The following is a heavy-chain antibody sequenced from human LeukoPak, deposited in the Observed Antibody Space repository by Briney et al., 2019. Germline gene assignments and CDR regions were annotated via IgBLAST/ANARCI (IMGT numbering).Heavy chain of an antibody. J-gene: IGHJ5*02. Sequence: PSETLSLTCTVSGGSISSYYWSWIRQPPGKGLEWIGYISYSGSTNYNPSLKSRVTISIDTSKNQFSLKLRSVTAADTAIYYCAREGTSGGLNWLDPWGQGTLVTVSS. D-gene: IGHD3-10*01. CDR1: GGSISSYY. CDR3: AREGTSGGLNWLDP. CDR2: ISYSGST. V-gene: IGHV4-59*12.